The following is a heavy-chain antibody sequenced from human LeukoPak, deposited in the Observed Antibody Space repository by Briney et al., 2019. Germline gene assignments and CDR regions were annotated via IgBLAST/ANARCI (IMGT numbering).Heavy chain of an antibody. J-gene: IGHJ4*02. CDR3: SAVLSTLTGSYWTFDY. V-gene: IGHV3-23*01. D-gene: IGHD1-26*01. Sequence: QSGGSLRLSCAASGFTFNNFAMHWVRQAPGKGPEWVSVISGSGADTYYADSVKGRFTISRDNSKNTLYLQMNSLKIEDTAVYYCSAVLSTLTGSYWTFDYWGQGTLVTVSS. CDR2: ISGSGADT. CDR1: GFTFNNFA.